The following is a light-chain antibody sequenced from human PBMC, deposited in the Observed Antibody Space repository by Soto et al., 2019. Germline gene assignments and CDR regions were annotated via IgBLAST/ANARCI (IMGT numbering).Light chain of an antibody. CDR3: QQYNNWPLT. J-gene: IGKJ5*01. CDR2: GAS. Sequence: DIVMTQSPATLYVSPGETATLSCRASQSISSNLAWYQQKPGQAPRLLIDGASTRATGISARFSGSGSGTEFTLTISSLQSEDLAVYYCQQYNNWPLTFGQGTRLEIK. V-gene: IGKV3-15*01. CDR1: QSISSN.